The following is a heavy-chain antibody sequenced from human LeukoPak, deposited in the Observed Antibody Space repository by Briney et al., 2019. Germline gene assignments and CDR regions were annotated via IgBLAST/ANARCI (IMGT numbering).Heavy chain of an antibody. CDR2: IYYSGST. V-gene: IGHV4-39*07. CDR1: GGSISSSSYY. D-gene: IGHD2-2*02. J-gene: IGHJ6*03. CDR3: AREQISYNYMDI. Sequence: SETLSLTCTVSGGSISSSSYYWGWIRQPPGKGLEWIGSIYYSGSTYYNPSLKSRVTISVDTSKNQFSLKLSSVTAADTAVYYCAREQISYNYMDIWGKGTTVTVSS.